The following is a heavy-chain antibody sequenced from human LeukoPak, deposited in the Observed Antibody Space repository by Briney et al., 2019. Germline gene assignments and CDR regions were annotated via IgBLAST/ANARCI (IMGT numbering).Heavy chain of an antibody. D-gene: IGHD3-10*01. CDR1: GFTFSSYG. J-gene: IGHJ4*02. CDR3: AKDPSNYYGSGSYSDY. CDR2: ISYDGSNK. V-gene: IGHV3-30*18. Sequence: GGSLRLSCAASGFTFSSYGMHWVRQAPGKGLEWVAVISYDGSNKYYADSVKGRFTISRDNSKNTLYLQMNSLRAEDTAVYYCAKDPSNYYGSGSYSDYGGQGTLVTVS.